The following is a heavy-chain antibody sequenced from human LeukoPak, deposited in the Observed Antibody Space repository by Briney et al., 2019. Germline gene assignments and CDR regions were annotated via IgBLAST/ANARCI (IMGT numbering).Heavy chain of an antibody. CDR2: ISFDGIYR. D-gene: IGHD6-25*01. CDR1: GFTFSSSV. J-gene: IGHJ4*02. V-gene: IGHV3-30*18. CDR3: AKSSGTSDY. Sequence: GGSLRLSCAASGFTFSSSVMHWVRQAPGKGLEWVAVISFDGIYRNYADSVKGRFTVSRDNSKNTLYLQMNSLRAEDTAVYYCAKSSGTSDYWGQGTLVTVSS.